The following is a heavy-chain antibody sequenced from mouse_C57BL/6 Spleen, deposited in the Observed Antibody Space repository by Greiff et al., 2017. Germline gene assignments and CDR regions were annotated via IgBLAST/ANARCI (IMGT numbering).Heavy chain of an antibody. Sequence: EVQLQQSGPGLVKPGASVKMSCKASGYTFTDYYMNWVKQSHGKSLEWIGVINPYNGGTSYNQKFKGKATLTVDKSSSTAYMELNSLTSEDSAVXYCARRLFYAMDYWGQGTSVTVSS. J-gene: IGHJ4*01. V-gene: IGHV1-19*01. CDR2: INPYNGGT. CDR1: GYTFTDYY. CDR3: ARRLFYAMDY.